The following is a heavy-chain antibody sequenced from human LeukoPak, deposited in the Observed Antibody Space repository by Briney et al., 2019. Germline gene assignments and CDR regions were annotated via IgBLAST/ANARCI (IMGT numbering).Heavy chain of an antibody. CDR1: GGTFSSYA. J-gene: IGHJ5*02. Sequence: SVKVSCKASGGTFSSYAISWVRQAPGQGLEWMGGIIPIFGTANYAQKFQGRVTITADKYTSTAYMELSSLRSEDTAVYYCARIRLGYCSSTSCLPLGFDPWGQGTLVTVSS. CDR3: ARIRLGYCSSTSCLPLGFDP. V-gene: IGHV1-69*06. D-gene: IGHD2-2*01. CDR2: IIPIFGTA.